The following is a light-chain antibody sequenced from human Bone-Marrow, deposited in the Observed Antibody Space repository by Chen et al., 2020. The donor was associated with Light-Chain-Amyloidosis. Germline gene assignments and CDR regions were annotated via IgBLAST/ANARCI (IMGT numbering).Light chain of an antibody. CDR2: EDD. CDR3: QSYQGSSQGV. V-gene: IGLV6-57*01. J-gene: IGLJ3*02. Sequence: NFMLTQPPSVSESPGKPVIISCTRSSGSIATNYVQWYQQRPGSSPTTVIYEDDQRPSGVPERFSGSSDRSSNSASLTISGLKTEDEADYYCQSYQGSSQGVFGGGTKLTVL. CDR1: SGSIATNY.